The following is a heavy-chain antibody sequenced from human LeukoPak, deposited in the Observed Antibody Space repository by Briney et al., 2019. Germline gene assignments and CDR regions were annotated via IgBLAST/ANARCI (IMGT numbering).Heavy chain of an antibody. CDR1: GGSISNY. D-gene: IGHD6-6*01. CDR3: ARGYSSSSEPFDY. CDR2: IYYSGST. Sequence: PSETLSLTCTVSGGSISNYWSWIRQPPGNGLEWIGYIYYSGSTNYNPSLESRVTISVDTSKNQFSLRLSSVTAADTAVYYCARGYSSSSEPFDYWGQGTLVTVSS. V-gene: IGHV4-59*01. J-gene: IGHJ4*02.